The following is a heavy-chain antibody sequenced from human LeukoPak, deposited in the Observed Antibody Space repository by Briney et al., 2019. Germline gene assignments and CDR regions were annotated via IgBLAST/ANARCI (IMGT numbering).Heavy chain of an antibody. D-gene: IGHD3-16*01. CDR1: VFTFSSYD. Sequence: PGGSLRLSSAASVFTFSSYDMSWVRRAAGKGLEWVSTINGAESTYYADSVKGRFTISRDNSKKTLYLQMNSLRAEDTAVYYCAKGLGTTAADYWVRGTLVTVAS. V-gene: IGHV3-23*01. J-gene: IGHJ4*02. CDR2: INGAEST. CDR3: AKGLGTTAADY.